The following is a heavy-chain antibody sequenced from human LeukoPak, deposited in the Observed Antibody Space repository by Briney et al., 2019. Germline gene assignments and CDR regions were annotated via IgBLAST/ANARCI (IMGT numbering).Heavy chain of an antibody. D-gene: IGHD1-7*01. CDR1: GGSISSYY. CDR2: IYYSGST. Sequence: SETLSLTCTVSGGSISSYYWSWIRQPPGKGLEWIGYIYYSGSTNYNPSLKSRVTISVDTSKNQFSLKLSSVTAADTAVYYCASYHPNWNYPFDYWGQGTLVTVSS. V-gene: IGHV4-59*01. CDR3: ASYHPNWNYPFDY. J-gene: IGHJ4*02.